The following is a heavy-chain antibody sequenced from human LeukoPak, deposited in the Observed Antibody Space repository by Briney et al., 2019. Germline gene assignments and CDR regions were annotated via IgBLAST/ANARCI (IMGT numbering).Heavy chain of an antibody. CDR1: GGSFSGYY. CDR2: INHSGST. D-gene: IGHD2-2*01. Sequence: SETLSLTCAVYGGSFSGYYRSWIRQPPGKGLEWIGEINHSGSTNYNPSLKSRVTISVDTSKNQFSLKLSSVTAADTAVYYCATGKPRYCSSTSCYLHWGQGTLVTVSS. CDR3: ATGKPRYCSSTSCYLH. J-gene: IGHJ4*02. V-gene: IGHV4-34*01.